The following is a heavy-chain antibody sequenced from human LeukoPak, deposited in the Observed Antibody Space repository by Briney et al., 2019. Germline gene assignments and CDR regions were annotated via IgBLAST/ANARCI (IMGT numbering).Heavy chain of an antibody. Sequence: SETLSLTCTVSGGSISSGSYYWSWIRQPAGKGLEWIGRIYTSGSTNYNPSLKSRVTISVDTSKNQFSLKLSSVTAADTAVYYCARGRWSDSSGFKWNDAFDIWGQGTMVTVSS. V-gene: IGHV4-61*02. CDR3: ARGRWSDSSGFKWNDAFDI. J-gene: IGHJ3*02. CDR2: IYTSGST. D-gene: IGHD3-22*01. CDR1: GGSISSGSYY.